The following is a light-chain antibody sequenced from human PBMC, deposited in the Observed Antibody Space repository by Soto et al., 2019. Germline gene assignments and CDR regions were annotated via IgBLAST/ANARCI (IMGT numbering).Light chain of an antibody. J-gene: IGKJ2*01. CDR2: DAS. Sequence: DIQMTQSPSSLSASVGDRVTITCQASQDISNYLNWYQQKPGKAPKLLIYDASNLETGVPSRFSGSGSGTDFTFTINSLQPDDFATYFCQQYNIYSYTFGQGTKLEIK. CDR3: QQYNIYSYT. CDR1: QDISNY. V-gene: IGKV1-33*01.